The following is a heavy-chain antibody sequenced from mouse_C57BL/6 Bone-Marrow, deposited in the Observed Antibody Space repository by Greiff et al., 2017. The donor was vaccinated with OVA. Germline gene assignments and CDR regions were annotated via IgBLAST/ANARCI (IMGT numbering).Heavy chain of an antibody. CDR2: ISSGSSTI. CDR3: ARPPITTVVATDWYFDV. J-gene: IGHJ1*03. Sequence: EVKLVESGGGLVKPGGSLKLSCAASGFTFSDYGMHWVRQAPEKGLEWVAYISSGSSTIYYADTVKGRFPISRDNAKNTLFLQMTSLRSEDTAMYYCARPPITTVVATDWYFDVWGTGTTVTVSS. CDR1: GFTFSDYG. D-gene: IGHD1-1*01. V-gene: IGHV5-17*01.